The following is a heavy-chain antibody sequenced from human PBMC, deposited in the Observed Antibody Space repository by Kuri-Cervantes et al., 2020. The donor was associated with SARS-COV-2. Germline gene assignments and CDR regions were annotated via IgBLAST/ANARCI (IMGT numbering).Heavy chain of an antibody. J-gene: IGHJ3*02. Sequence: ASVKVSCKASGYIFTDYYMHWVRQAPGQELGWMGRINPNSGGTNYAQKFQGRVTMTRDTSISTAYTELSSLRSEDTATYYCARALLRSLTNDAFDIWGQGTMVTVSS. CDR3: ARALLRSLTNDAFDI. CDR1: GYIFTDYY. CDR2: INPNSGGT. V-gene: IGHV1/OR15-1*01.